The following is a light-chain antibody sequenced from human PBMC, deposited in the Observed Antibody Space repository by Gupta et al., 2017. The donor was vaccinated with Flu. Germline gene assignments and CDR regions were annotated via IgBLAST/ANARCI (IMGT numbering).Light chain of an antibody. V-gene: IGLV3-25*02. CDR3: QSADSSGTYNWV. Sequence: SYELTQPPSVSVSPGQTARIPCSGDALPKQYAYWYQQKPGQAPVLVIYKDSERPSGLPERFSGSSSGTTVTLTISGVQAEDEADYSCQSADSSGTYNWVFGGGTKLTVL. J-gene: IGLJ3*02. CDR1: ALPKQY. CDR2: KDS.